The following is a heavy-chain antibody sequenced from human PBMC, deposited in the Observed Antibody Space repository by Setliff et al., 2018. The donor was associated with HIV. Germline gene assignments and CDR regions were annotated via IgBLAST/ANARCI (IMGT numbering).Heavy chain of an antibody. CDR2: VHYSGSI. Sequence: SETLSLTCTVFGGSISGSNYYWGWIRQPPGKGLEWIANVHYSGSIYFNPSLRRRVAISVDTSHNQFSLRLRSVTAADTAVYYCARPSLGIGGGSMFNNWGQGTLVTVSS. CDR3: ARPSLGIGGGSMFNN. CDR1: GGSISGSNYY. V-gene: IGHV4-39*01. J-gene: IGHJ4*02. D-gene: IGHD3-3*01.